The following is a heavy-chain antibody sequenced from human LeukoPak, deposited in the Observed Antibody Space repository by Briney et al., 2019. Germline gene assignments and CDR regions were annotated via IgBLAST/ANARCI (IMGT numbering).Heavy chain of an antibody. Sequence: SGGSLRLSCAASGFTVSSNYMSWVRQAPGKGLEWVSVIYSGGSTYYADSVKGRFTISRDNSKNTPYLQMNSLRAEDTAVYYCARDRLQLEQSVRNYYYYGMDVWGQGTTVTVSS. CDR3: ARDRLQLEQSVRNYYYYGMDV. J-gene: IGHJ6*02. CDR2: IYSGGST. CDR1: GFTVSSNY. V-gene: IGHV3-66*01. D-gene: IGHD1-1*01.